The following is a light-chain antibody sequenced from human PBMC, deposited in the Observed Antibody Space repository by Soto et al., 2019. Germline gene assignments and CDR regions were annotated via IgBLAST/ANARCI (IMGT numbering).Light chain of an antibody. CDR2: KAS. CDR1: QSISTW. J-gene: IGKJ2*03. Sequence: DIQMTQSPATLSESVGDTVNIICGASQSISTWLAWYQQKPGKAPTLLIYKASTLHSGVPSRFSGSGSGADFTLTISSLQPDDFGTFYCQQYTSYYSFGQGTKLEIK. CDR3: QQYTSYYS. V-gene: IGKV1-5*03.